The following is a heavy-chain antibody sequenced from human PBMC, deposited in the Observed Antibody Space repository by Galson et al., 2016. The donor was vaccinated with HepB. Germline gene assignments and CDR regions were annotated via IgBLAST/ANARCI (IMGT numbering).Heavy chain of an antibody. Sequence: QSGAEVKKPGESLRLSCKVSGYSFNNYWITWVRQMPGKGLEWMGRIDPSDSYTNYSPSFQGHVTISADKSISTAYLQWSSLKVSDTAMYYCARLAGYSFGQNSGPYFDYWGQGALVTVSS. J-gene: IGHJ4*02. V-gene: IGHV5-10-1*01. D-gene: IGHD5-18*01. CDR3: ARLAGYSFGQNSGPYFDY. CDR2: IDPSDSYT. CDR1: GYSFNNYW.